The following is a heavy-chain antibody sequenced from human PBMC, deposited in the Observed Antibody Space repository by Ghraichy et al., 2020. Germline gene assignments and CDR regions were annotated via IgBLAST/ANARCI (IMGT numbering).Heavy chain of an antibody. Sequence: SVKVSCKTSGGPFNYTISWVRQAPGQGLEWMGAISPILYSALYAQKFQGRVTITADESTTTASMELIRLTSDDTAMYYCARDDCNGGSCYRRGNWFDPWGQGTLVTVSS. V-gene: IGHV1-69*13. CDR3: ARDDCNGGSCYRRGNWFDP. CDR1: GGPFNYT. CDR2: ISPILYSA. J-gene: IGHJ5*02. D-gene: IGHD2-15*01.